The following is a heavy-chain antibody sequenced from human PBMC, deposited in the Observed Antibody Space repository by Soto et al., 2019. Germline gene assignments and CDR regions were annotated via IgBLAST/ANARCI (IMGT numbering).Heavy chain of an antibody. CDR1: GFTVSSNY. V-gene: IGHV3-66*02. CDR3: ARFSGYPGAFDI. Sequence: GGSLRLSCAASGFTVSSNYMSWVRQAPGKGLEWVSVIYSVGSTYYADSVKGRFTISRDNSKNTLYLQMNTLRAEDTAVSYCARFSGYPGAFDIWGKGTMVTVSS. D-gene: IGHD3-10*01. J-gene: IGHJ3*02. CDR2: IYSVGST.